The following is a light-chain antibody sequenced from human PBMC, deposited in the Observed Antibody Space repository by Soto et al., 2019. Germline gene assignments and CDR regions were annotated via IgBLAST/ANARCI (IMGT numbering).Light chain of an antibody. CDR3: QQYGSSPPGT. CDR1: QTVSNY. Sequence: EIVLTQSPGTLSLSPGERATLSCRAGQTVSNYLAWYQQKPGQAPRLLIYGASSRATGIPDRFSGSGSGTDFTLSISRLEPEDFAVYYFQQYGSSPPGTFGQGTRLEIK. J-gene: IGKJ5*01. V-gene: IGKV3-20*01. CDR2: GAS.